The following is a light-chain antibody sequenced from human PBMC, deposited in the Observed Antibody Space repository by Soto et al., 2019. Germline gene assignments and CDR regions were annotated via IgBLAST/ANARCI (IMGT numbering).Light chain of an antibody. CDR1: QSVSSSY. J-gene: IGKJ1*01. V-gene: IGKV3-20*01. CDR2: GAS. Sequence: EIVLTQSPGTLSLSPGERATLSCRASQSVSSSYFAWYQQKRGQAPRLLSYGASNKATGIPDRFSGSGSGTDFTLTISRLEPEDFAVFYCQQYGSSPKSFGQGTKVEIK. CDR3: QQYGSSPKS.